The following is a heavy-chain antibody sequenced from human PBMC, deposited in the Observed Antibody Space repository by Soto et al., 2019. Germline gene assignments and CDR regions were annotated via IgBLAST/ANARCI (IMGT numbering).Heavy chain of an antibody. CDR2: IYYRGNT. V-gene: IGHV4-39*01. CDR3: ARLEGLATISYYFAY. D-gene: IGHD3-9*01. Sequence: SETLSLTCSVSGDSINSDNYYWGWIRQPPGKGLEWIGSIYYRGNTYYNPSLKTRVTISLDKSKSQFSLKLNSVTAADSAVYFCARLEGLATISYYFAYWGQGTLVTVSS. CDR1: GDSINSDNYY. J-gene: IGHJ4*02.